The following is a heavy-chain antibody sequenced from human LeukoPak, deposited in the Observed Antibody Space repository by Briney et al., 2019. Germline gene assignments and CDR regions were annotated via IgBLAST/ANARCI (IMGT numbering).Heavy chain of an antibody. CDR1: GGTFSSYA. V-gene: IGHV1-69*06. CDR2: IIPIFGTA. D-gene: IGHD6-6*01. Sequence: SVKVSCKASGGTFSSYAISWVRQAPGQGLEWMGGIIPIFGTANYAQKFQGRVTITADKSTSTAYMELSRLRSDDTAVYYCARDGRAARLRSPNWFDPWGQGTLVTVSS. CDR3: ARDGRAARLRSPNWFDP. J-gene: IGHJ5*02.